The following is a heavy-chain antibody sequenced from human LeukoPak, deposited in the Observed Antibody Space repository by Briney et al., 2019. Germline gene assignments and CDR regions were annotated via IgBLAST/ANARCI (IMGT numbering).Heavy chain of an antibody. J-gene: IGHJ4*02. Sequence: GRSLRLSCAASGFDVSSYCMHWVRQAPGKGLEWVAYIHYDSTTEDYADSVHGRFTISRDNSKNTLFHQMNKLRVEEMAVLYCAKDWNWAIDYWGQGTLVTVSS. CDR3: AKDWNWAIDY. D-gene: IGHD1-7*01. CDR2: IHYDSTTE. V-gene: IGHV3-30*02. CDR1: GFDVSSYC.